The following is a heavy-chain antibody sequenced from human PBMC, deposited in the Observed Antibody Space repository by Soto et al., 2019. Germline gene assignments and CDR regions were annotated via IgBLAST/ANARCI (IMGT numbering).Heavy chain of an antibody. D-gene: IGHD4-17*01. CDR2: ISFDGTKK. CDR1: GFTFNIYA. V-gene: IGHV3-30-3*01. J-gene: IGHJ6*02. Sequence: PGGSLRLSCAASGFTFNIYALHWARQAPGKGLEWVAVISFDGTKKYYSDSVKGRFTISRDNLKNTLYLQMNNLRVEDAALYFCAREDDYGYRYINYGLDVWGQGTTVTVS. CDR3: AREDDYGYRYINYGLDV.